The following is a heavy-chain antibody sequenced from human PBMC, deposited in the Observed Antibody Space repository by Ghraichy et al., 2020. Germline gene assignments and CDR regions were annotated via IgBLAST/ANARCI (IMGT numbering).Heavy chain of an antibody. CDR3: ARESRGGVQFGVSDYFDY. CDR1: GGSISSGGYY. J-gene: IGHJ4*02. V-gene: IGHV4-31*03. CDR2: IYYSGST. Sequence: SQTLSLTCTVSGGSISSGGYYWSWIRQHPGKGLEWIGYIYYSGSTYYNPSLKSRVTISVDTSKNQFSLKLSSVTAADTAVYYCARESRGGVQFGVSDYFDYWGQGTLVTVSS. D-gene: IGHD3-10*01.